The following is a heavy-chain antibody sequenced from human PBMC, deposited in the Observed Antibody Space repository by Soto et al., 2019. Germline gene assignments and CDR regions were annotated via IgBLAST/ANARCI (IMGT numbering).Heavy chain of an antibody. J-gene: IGHJ5*02. CDR2: IYSGGST. CDR1: GFTVSSNY. D-gene: IGHD2-8*01. CDR3: ARCRIWGGILYQGWFDP. Sequence: GGSLRLSCAASGFTVSSNYMSWVRQAPGKGLEWVSVIYSGGSTYYADSVKGRFTISRHNSKNTLYLQMNSLRAEDTAVYYCARCRIWGGILYQGWFDPWGQGTLVTVSS. V-gene: IGHV3-53*04.